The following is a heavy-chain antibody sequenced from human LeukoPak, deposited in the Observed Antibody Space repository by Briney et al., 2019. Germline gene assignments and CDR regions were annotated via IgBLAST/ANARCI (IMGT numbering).Heavy chain of an antibody. J-gene: IGHJ4*02. V-gene: IGHV4-59*01. CDR1: SGSINSYY. D-gene: IGHD3-22*01. Sequence: SETLSLTCTVSSGSINSYYWSWIRQPPGKGLEWIGNIYDSGSTNYNPSLKSRVTISVDTSKNQCSLKLSSVTAADTAVYYCARQSISGSSLSYFDYWGQGTLVNVSS. CDR2: IYDSGST. CDR3: ARQSISGSSLSYFDY.